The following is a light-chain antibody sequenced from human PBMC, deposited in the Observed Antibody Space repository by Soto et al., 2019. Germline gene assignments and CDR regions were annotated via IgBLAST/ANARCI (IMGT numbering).Light chain of an antibody. V-gene: IGLV2-14*01. CDR1: SSDVGGYNY. Sequence: QSALTHPASVSGSPGQSITIYCTGTSSDVGGYNYVSWYQQHPGQAPKLIIYEVSNRPSGVSNRFSGSKSGNTASLTISGLQAEDEADYYCNSYTSKSTGVFGTGTKLTVL. J-gene: IGLJ1*01. CDR2: EVS. CDR3: NSYTSKSTGV.